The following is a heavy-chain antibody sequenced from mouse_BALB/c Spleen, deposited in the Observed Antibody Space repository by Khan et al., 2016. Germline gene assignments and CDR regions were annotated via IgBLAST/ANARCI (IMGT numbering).Heavy chain of an antibody. D-gene: IGHD1-1*01. V-gene: IGHV1-9*01. Sequence: QVQLKESGAELMKPGASMKISCKATGYTFSNYWIEWVRQRPGHGLEWSGEILPGSGHTNCNEKFKGKATFTAEKSSNTAYMQLSRLTSEDSAVYYCAINSDSYWFAYWGQGTLVTVSA. J-gene: IGHJ3*01. CDR3: AINSDSYWFAY. CDR1: GYTFSNYW. CDR2: ILPGSGHT.